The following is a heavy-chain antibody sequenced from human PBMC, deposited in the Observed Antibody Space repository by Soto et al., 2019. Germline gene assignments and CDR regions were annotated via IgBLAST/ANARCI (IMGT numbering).Heavy chain of an antibody. CDR2: IYHSGST. CDR1: GGSISSSNW. CDR3: AISRYSYGMKTDY. J-gene: IGHJ4*02. Sequence: QVQLQESGPGLVKPSGTLSLTCAVSGGSISSSNWWSWVRQPPGKGLEWIGEIYHSGSTNYNPSLKSRAAISVDKSKTQFPLKLSSVTAAGTAVYYCAISRYSYGMKTDYWGQGTLVTVSS. D-gene: IGHD5-18*01. V-gene: IGHV4-4*02.